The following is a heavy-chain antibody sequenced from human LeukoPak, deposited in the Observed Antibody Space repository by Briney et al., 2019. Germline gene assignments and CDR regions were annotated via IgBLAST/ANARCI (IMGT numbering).Heavy chain of an antibody. D-gene: IGHD3-9*01. CDR2: MNPNSGNT. J-gene: IGHJ4*02. CDR3: ARPDILTGYYSY. Sequence: ASVKVSCKASGYTFTNYDINWVRQATGQGLEWMAWMNPNSGNTGYAQQFQGRATITWDTSISTAYMELSSLRSGDTAVYYCARPDILTGYYSYWGQGTLVTVSS. V-gene: IGHV1-8*03. CDR1: GYTFTNYD.